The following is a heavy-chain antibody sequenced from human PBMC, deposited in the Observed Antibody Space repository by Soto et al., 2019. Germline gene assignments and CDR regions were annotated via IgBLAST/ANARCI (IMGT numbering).Heavy chain of an antibody. V-gene: IGHV4-39*07. Sequence: SETLSLTCTVSGGSISSSSYYWGWIRQPPGKGLEWIGYIYHSGSTYYNPSLKSRVTISVDRSKNQFSLKLSSVTAADTAVYYCARATLWGLVPAAMIAYFDYWGQETLVTVSS. CDR3: ARATLWGLVPAAMIAYFDY. J-gene: IGHJ4*02. CDR1: GGSISSSSYY. D-gene: IGHD2-2*01. CDR2: IYHSGST.